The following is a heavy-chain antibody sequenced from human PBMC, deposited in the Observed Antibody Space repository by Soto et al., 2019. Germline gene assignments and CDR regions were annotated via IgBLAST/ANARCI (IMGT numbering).Heavy chain of an antibody. D-gene: IGHD1-26*01. CDR1: GFTFSSYA. Sequence: EVQLLESGGGLVQPGGSLRLSCAASGFTFSSYAMRWVRQAPGKGLEWVSAISGSGGSTYYADSVKGRFTITRDNSKNTPYLQMSRLIAEDTAAYYCARRGSGSYYDYWGQGTLVTVSS. CDR3: ARRGSGSYYDY. J-gene: IGHJ4*02. CDR2: ISGSGGST. V-gene: IGHV3-23*01.